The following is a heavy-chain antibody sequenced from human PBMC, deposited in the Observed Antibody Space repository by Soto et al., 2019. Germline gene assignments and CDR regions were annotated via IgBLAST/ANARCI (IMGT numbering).Heavy chain of an antibody. CDR3: ARAPGGFLGFNYNYYYMDV. CDR2: ISAYNGNT. V-gene: IGHV1-18*01. CDR1: GYSFASYG. J-gene: IGHJ6*03. Sequence: ASVKVSCKASGYSFASYGISWVRQAPGQGLEWMGWISAYNGNTNYAQKLQGRVTMTTDTSTSTAYMELRSLRSDDTAVYYCARAPGGFLGFNYNYYYMDVWGKGTTVTVS. D-gene: IGHD3-16*01.